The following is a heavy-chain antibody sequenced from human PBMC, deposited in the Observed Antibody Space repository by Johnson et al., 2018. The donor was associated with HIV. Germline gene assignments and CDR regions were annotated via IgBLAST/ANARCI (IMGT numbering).Heavy chain of an antibody. CDR3: AREMATIRGYAFDI. D-gene: IGHD5-24*01. V-gene: IGHV3-30-3*01. CDR1: GFTFSSYA. Sequence: QVQLVESGGGVVQPGGSLRLSCAASGFTFSSYAMHWVRQAPGKGLEWVAVISSDGSHKYYADSVKGRFTISRDNSKNRLYLQMNSLRAEDTAVYYCAREMATIRGYAFDIWGQGTMVTVSS. CDR2: ISSDGSHK. J-gene: IGHJ3*02.